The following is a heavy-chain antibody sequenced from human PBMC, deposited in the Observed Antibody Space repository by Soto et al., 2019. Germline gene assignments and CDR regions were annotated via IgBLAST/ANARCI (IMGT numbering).Heavy chain of an antibody. J-gene: IGHJ6*02. CDR3: AGYRPDYDFWSDQYCYCGMEV. CDR2: INTNTGNP. V-gene: IGHV7-4-1*01. Sequence: GASVKVSCKASGYTFTSDAMNWVRQAPGQVLEWIGWINTNTGNPTYAQGFTGRFVFSLDASVSTAYLQICSLKAEDTAVYYCAGYRPDYDFWSDQYCYCGMEVWGQGTTDNVSS. D-gene: IGHD3-3*01. CDR1: GYTFTSDA.